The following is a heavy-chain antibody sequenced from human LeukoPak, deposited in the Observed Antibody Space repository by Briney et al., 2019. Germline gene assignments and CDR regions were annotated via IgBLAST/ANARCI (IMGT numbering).Heavy chain of an antibody. Sequence: PSQTLSLTCTVSGGSISSGGYYWNWIRQPAGKGLEWIGRVYTSGSTNYNPSLKSRVTISVVTSKNQFSLKLSSVTAADTAVYYCARSHPQRFFAERGGGVLYYYMDVWGKGTTVTVSS. CDR1: GGSISSGGYY. CDR2: VYTSGST. CDR3: ARSHPQRFFAERGGGVLYYYMDV. V-gene: IGHV4-61*02. J-gene: IGHJ6*03. D-gene: IGHD2-8*02.